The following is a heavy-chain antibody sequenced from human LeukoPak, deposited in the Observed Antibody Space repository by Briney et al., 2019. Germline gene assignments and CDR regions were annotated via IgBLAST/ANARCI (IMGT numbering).Heavy chain of an antibody. CDR2: MSPNSGDT. CDR1: GYTFTSYD. D-gene: IGHD7-27*01. Sequence: ASGKLSCKASGYTFTSYDFNWVRQATGQRPEWMGWMSPNSGDTGYAQKFQDRVTMTRNTSISTAYMELSSLRSDDTAVYYCARGPPNWGYDYWGPGTLVTVSS. CDR3: ARGPPNWGYDY. J-gene: IGHJ4*02. V-gene: IGHV1-8*01.